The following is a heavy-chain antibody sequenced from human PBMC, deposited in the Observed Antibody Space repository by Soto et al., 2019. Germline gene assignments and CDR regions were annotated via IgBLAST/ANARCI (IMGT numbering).Heavy chain of an antibody. CDR2: ITGDGSGP. CDR3: VRGDYYDTSGPLPDAFAI. D-gene: IGHD3-22*01. V-gene: IGHV3-74*01. CDR1: GFNFNIHW. Sequence: GGSLRLCCATSGFNFNIHWMHWVRQAPGKGLEWVSHITGDGSGPTYADSVRGRFTVSRDNAKNTLYLQMSSLRVEDTAVYYCVRGDYYDTSGPLPDAFAIWGQGKMVTVSS. J-gene: IGHJ3*02.